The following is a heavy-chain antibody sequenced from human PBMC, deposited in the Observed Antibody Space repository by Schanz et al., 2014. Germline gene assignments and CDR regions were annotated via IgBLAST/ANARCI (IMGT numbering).Heavy chain of an antibody. CDR3: TRDRSALSNHNDALDL. V-gene: IGHV3-30*04. D-gene: IGHD6-19*01. CDR1: GFTFRGHA. CDR2: TSTDGTKT. Sequence: QVQLVESGGGVVQPGTSLRLSCAASGFTFRGHAMHWVRQAPGQGLEKVAVTSTDGTKTYYAASVRGRFTISRDNSKNTVYLQMNSLRSEDTAVYYCTRDRSALSNHNDALDLWGQGTMVSVSS. J-gene: IGHJ3*01.